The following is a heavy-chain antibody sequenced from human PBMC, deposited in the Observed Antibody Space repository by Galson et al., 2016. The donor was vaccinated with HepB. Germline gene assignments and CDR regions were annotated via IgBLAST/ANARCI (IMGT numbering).Heavy chain of an antibody. D-gene: IGHD6-19*01. J-gene: IGHJ4*02. CDR2: IYPGDSDT. CDR3: ARRGSGWSLFDS. CDR1: GYSFSSYW. V-gene: IGHV5-51*01. Sequence: QSGAEVKKPGESLKISCRGSGYSFSSYWIGWVRQMPGKGLEWLGNIYPGDSDTRYSPSFQGQVSISADKSITTAYLQWSSLKASDTAIYYCARRGSGWSLFDSWGQGTQVTVSS.